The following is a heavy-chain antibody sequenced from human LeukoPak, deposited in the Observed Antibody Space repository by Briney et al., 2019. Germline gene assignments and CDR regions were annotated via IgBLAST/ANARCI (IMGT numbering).Heavy chain of an antibody. CDR3: ATNLPGYSYGYWVA. J-gene: IGHJ5*02. D-gene: IGHD5-18*01. CDR2: MFYTGSG. CDR1: GGSMSNCY. Sequence: SETLSLTCSVSGGSMSNCYWNWIRQPPGKGLEWIGYMFYTGSGKYNPSLKSRVTISVDTSKRQISLKLTSVTAADTAVYYCATNLPGYSYGYWVAWGQGTLVTVSS. V-gene: IGHV4-59*01.